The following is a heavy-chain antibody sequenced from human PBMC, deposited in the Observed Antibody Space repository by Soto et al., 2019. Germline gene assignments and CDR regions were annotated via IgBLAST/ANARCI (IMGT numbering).Heavy chain of an antibody. Sequence: GGSXRLSCVSSGFIFSDHYMIWIRQAPGKGLEWVAYISVSSDYINYADSVKGRFTMSRDNGKNSVYLHMNSLRAEDTAVYFCVREEERSESWWLEIWGQGTQVTVS. J-gene: IGHJ4*02. CDR2: ISVSSDYI. V-gene: IGHV3-11*06. CDR3: VREEERSESWWLEI. D-gene: IGHD2-15*01. CDR1: GFIFSDHY.